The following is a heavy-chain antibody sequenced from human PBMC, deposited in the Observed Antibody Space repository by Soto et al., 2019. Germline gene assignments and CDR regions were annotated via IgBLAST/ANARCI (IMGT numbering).Heavy chain of an antibody. Sequence: ASVTGSCKASGYTFTSYDINWVRQATGQGLEWMGWMNPNSGNTGYAQKFQGRVTMTRNTFISTAYMELSSLRSEDTAVYYCARGAEDILTGYGAFDIWGQGTMVTVSS. CDR1: GYTFTSYD. CDR2: MNPNSGNT. CDR3: ARGAEDILTGYGAFDI. D-gene: IGHD3-9*01. J-gene: IGHJ3*02. V-gene: IGHV1-8*01.